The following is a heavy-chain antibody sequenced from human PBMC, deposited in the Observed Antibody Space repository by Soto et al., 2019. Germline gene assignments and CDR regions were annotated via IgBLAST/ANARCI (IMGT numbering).Heavy chain of an antibody. V-gene: IGHV3-30-3*02. CDR2: ISYDGSNK. CDR1: GFTFSSYA. CDR3: AKSRNYDYYYGMDV. J-gene: IGHJ6*02. Sequence: QVQLVESGGGVVQPGRSLRLSCAASGFTFSSYAMHWVRQAPSKGLEWVAVISYDGSNKYYADSVKGRFTISRDNSKNTLYLQMNSLRAEDTAVYYCAKSRNYDYYYGMDVWGQGTTVTVSS. D-gene: IGHD4-4*01.